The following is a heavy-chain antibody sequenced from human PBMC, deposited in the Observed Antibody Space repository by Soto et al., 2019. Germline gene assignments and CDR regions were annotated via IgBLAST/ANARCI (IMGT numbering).Heavy chain of an antibody. Sequence: GGSLRLSCAASGVTVSSNYMSWVRQAPGKGLEWVSVIYSGGSTYYADSVKGRFTISRHNSKNTLYLQMNSLRAEDTAVYYCARGKTGYSSSWYYYYYMDVWGKGTTVTVSS. CDR3: ARGKTGYSSSWYYYYYMDV. D-gene: IGHD6-13*01. CDR1: GVTVSSNY. J-gene: IGHJ6*03. V-gene: IGHV3-53*04. CDR2: IYSGGST.